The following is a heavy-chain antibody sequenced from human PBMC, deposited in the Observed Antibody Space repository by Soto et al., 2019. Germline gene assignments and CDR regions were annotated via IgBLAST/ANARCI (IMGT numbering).Heavy chain of an antibody. Sequence: GGSLRLSCAASGFTFSSYAMSWVRQAPGKGLEWVSAISGSGGSTYYADSVKGRFTISRDNSKNTLYLQMNSLRAEDTAVYYCAKEYLQSSGYAPGYFDYWGQGTLVTVSS. CDR1: GFTFSSYA. CDR2: ISGSGGST. D-gene: IGHD5-12*01. J-gene: IGHJ4*02. V-gene: IGHV3-23*01. CDR3: AKEYLQSSGYAPGYFDY.